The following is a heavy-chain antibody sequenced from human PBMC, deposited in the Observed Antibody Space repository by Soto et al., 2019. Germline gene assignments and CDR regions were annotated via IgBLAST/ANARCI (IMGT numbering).Heavy chain of an antibody. CDR1: GFSLTSGVG. V-gene: IGHV2-5*02. D-gene: IGHD3-16*01. J-gene: IGHJ4*02. Sequence: QITLKESGPTLVRPPQTLTLTCTFSGFSLTSGVGVGWIRQPPGKALEWLALIYWAYAKRYSPSLKNRLTITNDTSKNQVVLTLTNVVPVDTATYFCAHIDPEIVTVGGNGGFDYWGQGALGTFSS. CDR2: IYWAYAK. CDR3: AHIDPEIVTVGGNGGFDY.